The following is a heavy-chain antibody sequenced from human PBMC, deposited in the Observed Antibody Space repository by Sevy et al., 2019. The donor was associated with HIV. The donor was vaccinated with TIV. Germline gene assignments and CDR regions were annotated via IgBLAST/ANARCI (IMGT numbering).Heavy chain of an antibody. CDR2: ITRNSYEAYGGTT. J-gene: IGHJ4*02. CDR1: GFTFDDYA. V-gene: IGHV3-49*03. D-gene: IGHD3-9*01. CDR3: TRGLVTADTPEYFFDY. Sequence: GGSLRLSCTTSGFTFDDYAMSWFRQAPGKGLEWVAFITRNSYEAYGGTTEYAASVKGRFIISRDDSKSIAYLQMNGLKTEDTAVYHCTRGLVTADTPEYFFDYWGQGTLVTVSS.